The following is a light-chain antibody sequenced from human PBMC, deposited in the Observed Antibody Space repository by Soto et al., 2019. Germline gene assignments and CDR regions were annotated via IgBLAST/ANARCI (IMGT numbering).Light chain of an antibody. CDR2: EVS. CDR3: SSYAGNNNLL. CDR1: SSDVGNYDY. Sequence: QSALTQPPSASGSPGQSVTISCTGTSSDVGNYDYVSWYQQHPGKAPKLMIYEVSKRPSGVPDRFSGSKSGNTASLTVSGLQAEDEADYYCSSYAGNNNLLFGGGTKLTVL. V-gene: IGLV2-8*01. J-gene: IGLJ2*01.